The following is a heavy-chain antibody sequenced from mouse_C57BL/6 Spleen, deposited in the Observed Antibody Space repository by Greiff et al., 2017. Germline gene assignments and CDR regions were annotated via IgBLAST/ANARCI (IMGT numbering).Heavy chain of an antibody. CDR1: GYAFTNYL. V-gene: IGHV1-54*01. CDR3: ASNEDAMDY. CDR2: INPGSGGT. J-gene: IGHJ4*01. Sequence: QVQLQQSGAELVRPGTSVKVSCKASGYAFTNYLIEWVKQRPGQGLEWIGVINPGSGGTNYNEKFKGKATLTADKSSSTAYMQLSSLTSEDSAVYFCASNEDAMDYWGQGTSVTVSS.